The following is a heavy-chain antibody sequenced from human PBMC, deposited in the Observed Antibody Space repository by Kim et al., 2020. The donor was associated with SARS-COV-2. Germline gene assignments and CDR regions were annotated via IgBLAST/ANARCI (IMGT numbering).Heavy chain of an antibody. D-gene: IGHD3-22*01. CDR1: GYTVTYSY. CDR3: ATVVFYYDAGYFKN. V-gene: IGHV3-66*01. J-gene: IGHJ1*01. CDR2: IYSGGNT. Sequence: GGSLRHSCAASGYTVTYSYMGWARQAPGKGLEWVSFIYSGGNTIYADSVKGRLIISRDHSKNTLYLQMNSLRAEDTAVYYCATVVFYYDAGYFKNWGQGTLVIVSS.